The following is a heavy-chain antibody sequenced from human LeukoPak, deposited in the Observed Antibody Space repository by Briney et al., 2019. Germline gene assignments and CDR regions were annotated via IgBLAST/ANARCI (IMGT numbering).Heavy chain of an antibody. Sequence: ASVKVSCKASGYTFTGYYMHWVRQAPGHGLEWRGWINPNSGGTKYAPKFQGRVTMTRDTSISTAYMELSRLRSDDTAVYYCARDGELRFLEWPSSYYGMDVWGQGTTVTVSS. V-gene: IGHV1-2*02. D-gene: IGHD3-3*01. J-gene: IGHJ6*02. CDR1: GYTFTGYY. CDR3: ARDGELRFLEWPSSYYGMDV. CDR2: INPNSGGT.